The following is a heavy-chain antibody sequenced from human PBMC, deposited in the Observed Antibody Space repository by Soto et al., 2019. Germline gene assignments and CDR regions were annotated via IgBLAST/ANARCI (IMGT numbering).Heavy chain of an antibody. Sequence: PSETLSLTCAVYGGSFSGYYWSWIRQPPGKGLEWIGEINHSGSTNYNPSLKSRVTISVDTSKNQFSLKLSSVTAADTAVYYCARGRSGWYFSRYGMDVWGQGTTVTVS. J-gene: IGHJ6*02. V-gene: IGHV4-34*01. CDR1: GGSFSGYY. D-gene: IGHD6-19*01. CDR3: ARGRSGWYFSRYGMDV. CDR2: INHSGST.